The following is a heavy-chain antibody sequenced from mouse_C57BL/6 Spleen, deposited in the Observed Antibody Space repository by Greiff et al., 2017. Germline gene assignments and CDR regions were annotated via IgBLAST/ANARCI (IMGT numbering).Heavy chain of an antibody. CDR2: ISDGGSYT. V-gene: IGHV5-4*03. J-gene: IGHJ2*01. D-gene: IGHD1-1*01. CDR3: ARGLLLRHFDY. Sequence: DVKLVESGGGLVKPGGSLKLSCAASGFTFSSYAMSWVRQTPEKRLEWVATISDGGSYTYYPDNVKGRFTISRDNAKNNLYLQMSHLKSEDTAMYYCARGLLLRHFDYWGQGTTLTVSS. CDR1: GFTFSSYA.